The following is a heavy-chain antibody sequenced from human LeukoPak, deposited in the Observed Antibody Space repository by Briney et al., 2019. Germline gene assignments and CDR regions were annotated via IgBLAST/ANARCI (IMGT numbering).Heavy chain of an antibody. CDR1: GFTFRNFG. Sequence: ASVKVSCKASGFTFRNFGFSWVRQAPGQGLEWVGWIRVYDGDKKYAEKFQDRVTMTTDTSTTTVYMELRSLRSDDTAVYYCARDPRGGSYSGFWGQGTLVTVSS. J-gene: IGHJ4*02. V-gene: IGHV1-18*01. CDR3: ARDPRGGSYSGF. CDR2: IRVYDGDK. D-gene: IGHD3-10*01.